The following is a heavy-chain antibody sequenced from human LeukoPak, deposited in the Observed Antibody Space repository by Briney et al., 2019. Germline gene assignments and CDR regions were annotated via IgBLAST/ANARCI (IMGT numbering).Heavy chain of an antibody. V-gene: IGHV1-46*01. Sequence: ASVKVSCKASGYTFTSYYMHWVRQAPGQGLEWMGIINPSGGSTSYAQKFQGRVTMTRDTSTSTVYMELSSLRSEDTAVYYCARGVPIGYCSYGVCYPPYYFDYWGQGTLVTASS. CDR3: ARGVPIGYCSYGVCYPPYYFDY. CDR1: GYTFTSYY. J-gene: IGHJ4*02. D-gene: IGHD2-8*01. CDR2: INPSGGST.